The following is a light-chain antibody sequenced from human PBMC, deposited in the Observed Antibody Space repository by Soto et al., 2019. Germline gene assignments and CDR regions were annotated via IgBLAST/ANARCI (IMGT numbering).Light chain of an antibody. CDR1: SSDVGGYNY. CDR2: KVS. Sequence: QSALTQPASVSGSPGQSITIPCTGTSSDVGGYNYVSWYQQHPGRAPKLVIYKVSDRPSGVSSRFSASKSGNTASLTISGLKVEDEADYYCCSSGGSPTYVFGTGTKLTVL. CDR3: CSSGGSPTYV. J-gene: IGLJ1*01. V-gene: IGLV2-23*02.